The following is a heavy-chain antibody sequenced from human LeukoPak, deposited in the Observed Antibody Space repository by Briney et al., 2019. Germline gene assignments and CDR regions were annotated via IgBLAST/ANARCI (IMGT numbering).Heavy chain of an antibody. V-gene: IGHV4-39*01. CDR3: ARHYRYSYGFYYYYYMDV. D-gene: IGHD5-18*01. CDR2: IYYSGST. Sequence: SETLSLTCTVSGGSISSSSYYWGWIRQPPGKGLEWIGSIYYSGSTYYNPSLKSRVTISVDTSKNQFSLKLSSVTAADTAVYYCARHYRYSYGFYYYYYMDVWGKGTTVTVSS. CDR1: GGSISSSSYY. J-gene: IGHJ6*03.